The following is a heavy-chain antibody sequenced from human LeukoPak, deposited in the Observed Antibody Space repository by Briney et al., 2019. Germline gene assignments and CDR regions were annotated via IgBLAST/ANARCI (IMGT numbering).Heavy chain of an antibody. J-gene: IGHJ4*02. D-gene: IGHD3-10*01. CDR2: ISGSGGST. CDR3: AKEDYYGSGSYYTLFDY. Sequence: PGGSLRLSCAASGFTFSSYAMSWVRQAPGKGLEWVSAISGSGGSTYYADSVKGRFTISRDNSKNTLYLQMNSLRAEDTAVYYCAKEDYYGSGSYYTLFDYWGQGTLVTVSS. V-gene: IGHV3-23*01. CDR1: GFTFSSYA.